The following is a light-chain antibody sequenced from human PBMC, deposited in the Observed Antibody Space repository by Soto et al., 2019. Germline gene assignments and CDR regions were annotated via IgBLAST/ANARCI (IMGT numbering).Light chain of an antibody. CDR3: VSYTTSASYV. V-gene: IGLV2-14*01. CDR1: SSDIGAYDY. CDR2: DIN. J-gene: IGLJ1*01. Sequence: QSALTQPASLSGSPGQSITISCTGTSSDIGAYDYVSWYRQHPGKAPKLMIYDINNRPSGVSNRFSGSKSGNTASLTISGLQAEDEADYYCVSYTTSASYVFGTGTKVTVL.